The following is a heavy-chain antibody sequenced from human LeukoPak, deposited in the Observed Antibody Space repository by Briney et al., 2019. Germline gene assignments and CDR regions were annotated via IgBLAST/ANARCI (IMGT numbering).Heavy chain of an antibody. V-gene: IGHV1-8*02. CDR3: ARGGVRYFDWLLLREGYYYYMDV. J-gene: IGHJ6*03. Sequence: GASVKVSCKASGYTFTSYYMHWVRQATGQGLEWMGWMNTNSGNTGYAQKFQGRVTMTRNTSISTAYMELSSLRSEDTAVYYCARGGVRYFDWLLLREGYYYYMDVWGKGTTVTISS. CDR2: MNTNSGNT. D-gene: IGHD3-9*01. CDR1: GYTFTSYY.